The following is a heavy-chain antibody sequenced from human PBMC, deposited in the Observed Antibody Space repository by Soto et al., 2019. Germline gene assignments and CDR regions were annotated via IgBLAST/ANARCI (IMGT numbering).Heavy chain of an antibody. CDR2: IIPIFGTA. V-gene: IGHV1-69*13. CDR3: ARVGRDGYNRPHFDY. D-gene: IGHD5-12*01. J-gene: IGHJ4*02. Sequence: SVKVSCKASGGTFSSYAISWVRQAPGQGLEWMGGIIPIFGTANYAQKFQGRVTITADESTSTAYMELSSLRSEDTAVYYCARVGRDGYNRPHFDYWGQGTPVTGSS. CDR1: GGTFSSYA.